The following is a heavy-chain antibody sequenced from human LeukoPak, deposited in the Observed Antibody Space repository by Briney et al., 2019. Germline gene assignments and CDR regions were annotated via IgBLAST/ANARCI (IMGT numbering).Heavy chain of an antibody. Sequence: GESLKISCKGSGYSFTSYWVGWVRQMPGKGLEWMGWINAGNGNTKYSQKFQGRVTITRDTSASTAYMELSSLTSEDTAVYYCVRGSAAALYYFDYWGQGTLVTVSS. D-gene: IGHD6-13*01. V-gene: IGHV1-3*01. J-gene: IGHJ4*02. CDR1: GYSFTSYW. CDR2: INAGNGNT. CDR3: VRGSAAALYYFDY.